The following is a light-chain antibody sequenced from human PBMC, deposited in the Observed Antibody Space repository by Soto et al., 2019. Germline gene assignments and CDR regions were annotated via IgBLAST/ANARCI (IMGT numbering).Light chain of an antibody. CDR2: DAS. CDR3: QQYDRWPVT. V-gene: IGKV3-15*01. J-gene: IGKJ4*01. CDR1: QSVTTN. Sequence: ELVMTHSPATLSVSPGERVTFSCRASQSVTTNLAWYQHKPGQSPRLLISDASTGASGIPPRFSGSGSGTEFTLTIDRLQSADFAVYYCQQYDRWPVTFGGGTKV.